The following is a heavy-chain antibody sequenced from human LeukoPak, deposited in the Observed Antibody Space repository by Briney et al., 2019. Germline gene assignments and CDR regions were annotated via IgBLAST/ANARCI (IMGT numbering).Heavy chain of an antibody. D-gene: IGHD1-14*01. V-gene: IGHV3-74*01. Sequence: GGSLRLTCAASGFSFSNYWMHWVRQAPGKGLVWVSRINNDGSSAVYADSVRGRFTISRDNAKNTLYLQMDSLRAEDTAVYYCPRVNQGPDYWGQGILVTVSS. CDR2: INNDGSSA. CDR1: GFSFSNYW. CDR3: PRVNQGPDY. J-gene: IGHJ4*02.